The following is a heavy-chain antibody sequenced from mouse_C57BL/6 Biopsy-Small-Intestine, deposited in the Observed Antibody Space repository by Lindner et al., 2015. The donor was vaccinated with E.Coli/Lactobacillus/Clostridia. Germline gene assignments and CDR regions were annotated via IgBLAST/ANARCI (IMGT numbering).Heavy chain of an antibody. D-gene: IGHD4-1*02. J-gene: IGHJ2*01. Sequence: VQLQESGPELVKPGASVKISCKASGYAFSSSWMNWVKQRPGKGLEWIGRIYPGDGDTNYNGKFQGKATLTADKSSNTAYIQVTNLTSEGSAVYFCARWGLNWHFFDYWGQGTTLTVSS. CDR1: GYAFSSSW. V-gene: IGHV1-82*01. CDR3: ARWGLNWHFFDY. CDR2: IYPGDGDT.